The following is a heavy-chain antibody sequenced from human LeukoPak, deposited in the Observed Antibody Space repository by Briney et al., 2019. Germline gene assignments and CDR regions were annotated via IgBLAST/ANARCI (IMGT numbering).Heavy chain of an antibody. CDR2: IIPIFGTA. CDR3: ARDLRGRNYYDSSGYSSLVY. CDR1: GGTFSSYA. Sequence: GASVKVYCKASGGTFSSYAISWVRQAPGQGLEWMGGIIPIFGTANYAQKFQGRVTITADESTSTAYMELSSLRSEDTAVYYCARDLRGRNYYDSSGYSSLVYWGQGTLVTVSS. V-gene: IGHV1-69*13. J-gene: IGHJ4*02. D-gene: IGHD3-22*01.